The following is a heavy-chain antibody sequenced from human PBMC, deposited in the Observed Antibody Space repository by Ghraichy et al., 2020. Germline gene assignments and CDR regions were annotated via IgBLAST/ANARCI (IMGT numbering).Heavy chain of an antibody. CDR2: ISGSGDST. CDR1: GFTFSSYA. J-gene: IGHJ4*02. CDR3: AKGSAVYNWNYGN. D-gene: IGHD1-7*01. Sequence: GGSLRLSCAASGFTFSSYAMSWVRQAPGKGLEWVSSISGSGDSTYYADSVKGRFTISRDNAKNTLCLQMNSLRAEDTAIYYCAKGSAVYNWNYGNWGQGTVVTVSS. V-gene: IGHV3-23*01.